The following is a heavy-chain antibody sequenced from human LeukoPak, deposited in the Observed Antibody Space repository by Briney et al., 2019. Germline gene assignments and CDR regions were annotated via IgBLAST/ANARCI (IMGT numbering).Heavy chain of an antibody. D-gene: IGHD3-3*01. Sequence: ASVKVSCTASGYTFTCYYIHWVRQAPGQGLEWMGWINTNSGGTKYAQRFQGRVTMTRDTSISTAYMEVSRLRSDDTAVYFCASSRFLEWLYLLDYWGQGALVTVSS. CDR2: INTNSGGT. CDR3: ASSRFLEWLYLLDY. CDR1: GYTFTCYY. V-gene: IGHV1-2*02. J-gene: IGHJ4*02.